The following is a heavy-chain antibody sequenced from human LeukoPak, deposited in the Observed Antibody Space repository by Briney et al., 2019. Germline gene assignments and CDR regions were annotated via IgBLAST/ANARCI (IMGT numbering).Heavy chain of an antibody. V-gene: IGHV1-2*02. CDR1: GYTFTGYY. CDR2: INPNSGGT. CDR3: ARGFYVWGSYRSPPFDY. D-gene: IGHD3-16*02. J-gene: IGHJ4*02. Sequence: GASVKVSCKASGYTFTGYYMHWVRQAPGQGLEWMGWINPNSGGTNYAQKFQGRVTMTRDTSISTAYMELSRLRSDDTAVCYCARGFYVWGSYRSPPFDYWGQGTLVTASS.